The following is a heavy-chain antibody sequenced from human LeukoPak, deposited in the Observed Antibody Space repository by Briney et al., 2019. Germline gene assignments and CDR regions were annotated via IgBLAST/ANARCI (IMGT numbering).Heavy chain of an antibody. D-gene: IGHD5-18*01. J-gene: IGHJ4*02. CDR1: GFTFSSYA. CDR3: TKAAGTADFDY. V-gene: IGHV3-23*01. CDR2: INHGGDST. Sequence: GGSLRLSCAATGFTFSSYAMSWVRQAPGKGLEWVSAINHGGDSTYYADSVKGRFTISRDNSKNTLYLQMNSLRAEDMAVYYCTKAAGTADFDYWGQGTLVTVSS.